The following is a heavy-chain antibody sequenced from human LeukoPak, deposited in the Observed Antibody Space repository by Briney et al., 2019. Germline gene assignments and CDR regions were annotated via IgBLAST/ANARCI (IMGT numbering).Heavy chain of an antibody. CDR3: ARRRDGYNSYYYYGMDV. CDR1: GGSFSGYY. J-gene: IGHJ6*02. D-gene: IGHD5-12*01. CDR2: INHSGST. V-gene: IGHV4-34*01. Sequence: PSETLCLTCAVYGGSFSGYYWSWIRQPPGKGLEWIGEINHSGSTNYNPSLKSRVTISVDTSKNQFSLKLSSVTAADTAVYYCARRRDGYNSYYYYGMDVWGQGTTVTVSS.